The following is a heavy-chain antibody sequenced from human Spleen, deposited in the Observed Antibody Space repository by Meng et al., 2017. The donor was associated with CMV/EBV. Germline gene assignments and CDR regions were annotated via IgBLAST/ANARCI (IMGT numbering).Heavy chain of an antibody. D-gene: IGHD4-17*01. CDR3: ARDLLTDYGDYVGMDV. CDR2: IIPVFGST. V-gene: IGHV1-69*05. CDR1: GGTFSRHG. Sequence: VKVSCKASGGTFSRHGISWVRQAPGQGLEWMGEIIPVFGSTNPAQKFQDRVTLTTDESTNTAYMELSDLRSEDTAVYYCARDLLTDYGDYVGMDVWGQGTKVTVSS. J-gene: IGHJ6*02.